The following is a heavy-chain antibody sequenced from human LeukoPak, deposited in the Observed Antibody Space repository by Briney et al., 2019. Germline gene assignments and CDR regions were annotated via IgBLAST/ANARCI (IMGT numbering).Heavy chain of an antibody. D-gene: IGHD3-3*01. J-gene: IGHJ4*02. V-gene: IGHV1-46*03. CDR3: ARGAEEKLYDFWSGYNFDY. CDR1: GYTFTSYY. Sequence: ASVKVSCKASGYTFTSYYMHWVRQAPGQGLEWMGIINPSGGSTSYAQKFQGRVTMTRDTSTSTVYMELSSLRSEDTAVYYCARGAEEKLYDFWSGYNFDYGGQGTLVTVSS. CDR2: INPSGGST.